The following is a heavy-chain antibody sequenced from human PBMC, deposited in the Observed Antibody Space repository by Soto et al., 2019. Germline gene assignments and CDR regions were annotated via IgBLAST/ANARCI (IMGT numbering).Heavy chain of an antibody. D-gene: IGHD5-12*01. Sequence: ASVKVSCKASGYTFTSYDINWVRQATGQGLEWMGWMNPNSGNTDYAQKFQGRVTMTRNTSISTAYMELSSLRSEDTAAYYCAREGIPGYDPTYWFDPWGQGTLVTVSS. CDR3: AREGIPGYDPTYWFDP. V-gene: IGHV1-8*01. J-gene: IGHJ5*02. CDR1: GYTFTSYD. CDR2: MNPNSGNT.